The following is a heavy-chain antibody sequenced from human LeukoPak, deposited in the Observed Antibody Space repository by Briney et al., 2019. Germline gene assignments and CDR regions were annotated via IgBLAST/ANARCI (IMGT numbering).Heavy chain of an antibody. CDR1: GYTLTELS. D-gene: IGHD1-26*01. CDR2: FDPGDGET. J-gene: IGHJ6*02. Sequence: ASVKVSCKVSGYTLTELSMHWVRQAPGKGLEWMGGFDPGDGETIYAQKFQSRVTMTEDTSTDTAYMELSSLRSEDTAVYYCATTGDGRGTYNNYYYGMDVWGQGTTVTVTS. CDR3: ATTGDGRGTYNNYYYGMDV. V-gene: IGHV1-24*01.